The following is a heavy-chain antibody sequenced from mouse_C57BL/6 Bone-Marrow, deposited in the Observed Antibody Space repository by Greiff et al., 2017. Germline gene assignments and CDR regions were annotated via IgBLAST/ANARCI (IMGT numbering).Heavy chain of an antibody. CDR2: ISSGGSYT. V-gene: IGHV5-6*02. Sequence: DVKLVESGGDLVKPGGSLKLSCAASGFTFSSYGMSWVRQTPDKRLEWVATISSGGSYTYYPDSVKGRFTISRDNAKNPLYLQMSSLKSEDTAMYYCARHNLYYAMDYWGQGTSVTVSS. CDR3: ARHNLYYAMDY. D-gene: IGHD1-3*01. J-gene: IGHJ4*01. CDR1: GFTFSSYG.